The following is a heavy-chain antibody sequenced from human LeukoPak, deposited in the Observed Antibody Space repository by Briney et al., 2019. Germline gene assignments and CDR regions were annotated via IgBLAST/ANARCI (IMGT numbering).Heavy chain of an antibody. Sequence: GGSLRFSCAASGFTFSSYDMHWVRQAPGKGLEWVAVISHDGNDRYYADSVKGRFTVSRDHSKSTLYLQMNSLRAEDTAVYYCAKVMEDSAGYYGNYYYYGMDVWGQGTTVTVSS. D-gene: IGHD3-22*01. CDR1: GFTFSSYD. CDR3: AKVMEDSAGYYGNYYYYGMDV. J-gene: IGHJ6*02. V-gene: IGHV3-30*18. CDR2: ISHDGNDR.